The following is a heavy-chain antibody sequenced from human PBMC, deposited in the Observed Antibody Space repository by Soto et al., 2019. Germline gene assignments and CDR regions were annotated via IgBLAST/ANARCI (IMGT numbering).Heavy chain of an antibody. Sequence: GGSQRLSCAASGFTFSGSAMHWVRQASGKGLEWVGRIRSKANSYATAYAASVKGRFTISRDDSKNTAYLQMNSLKTEDTAVYYCTSIAAAVHYYYYGMDVWGQGTTVTVSS. J-gene: IGHJ6*02. V-gene: IGHV3-73*01. CDR2: IRSKANSYAT. CDR1: GFTFSGSA. CDR3: TSIAAAVHYYYYGMDV. D-gene: IGHD6-13*01.